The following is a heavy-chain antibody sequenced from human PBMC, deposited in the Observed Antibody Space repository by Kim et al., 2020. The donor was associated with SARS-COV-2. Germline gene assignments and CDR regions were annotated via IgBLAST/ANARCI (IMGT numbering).Heavy chain of an antibody. V-gene: IGHV4-31*02. Sequence: YYSPYLGSRVTISVDTSTNPYSLDLSSVTAADTAIYYCATCGRSYGNSFDYWGQGALVTVSS. D-gene: IGHD5-18*01. J-gene: IGHJ4*02. CDR3: ATCGRSYGNSFDY.